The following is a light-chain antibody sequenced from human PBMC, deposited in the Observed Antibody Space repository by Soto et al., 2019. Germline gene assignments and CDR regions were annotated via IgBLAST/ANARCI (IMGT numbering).Light chain of an antibody. CDR2: EGS. J-gene: IGLJ2*01. CDR1: SIDVGSYNL. Sequence: QSALTQPASVSGSPGQSITISCTGTSIDVGSYNLVSWYQQHPGKAPKLMIYEGSKRPSGVSNRFSGSKSGNTASLTISGLQAEDEADYYCCSHDGSSVVFAGETKATV. V-gene: IGLV2-23*01. CDR3: CSHDGSSVV.